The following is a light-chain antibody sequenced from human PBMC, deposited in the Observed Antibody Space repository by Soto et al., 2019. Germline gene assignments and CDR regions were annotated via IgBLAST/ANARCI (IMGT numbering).Light chain of an antibody. Sequence: QSALTQPPSAAGSPGQSVTISCTGTKSDIGVYDFVSWYQHLPGKAPRLIIYEVFQRPSGVSDRFAGAKSGNTPAPTVSGLQAADESDYICKTYDSSNTEVFGSGTKVTDL. CDR1: KSDIGVYDF. V-gene: IGLV2-8*01. J-gene: IGLJ1*01. CDR2: EVF. CDR3: KTYDSSNTEV.